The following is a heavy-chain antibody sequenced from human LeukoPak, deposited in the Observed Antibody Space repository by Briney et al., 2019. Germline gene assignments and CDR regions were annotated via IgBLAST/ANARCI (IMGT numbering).Heavy chain of an antibody. CDR2: INPNSGGT. CDR3: ARDLKQYQLLGSDY. D-gene: IGHD2-2*01. V-gene: IGHV1-2*02. Sequence: ASVTVSCKASGYTFTGYYMHWVRQAPGQGLEWMGWINPNSGGTNYAQKFQGRVTMTRDTSISTAYMELSRLGSDDTAVYYCARDLKQYQLLGSDYWGQGTLVTVSS. CDR1: GYTFTGYY. J-gene: IGHJ4*02.